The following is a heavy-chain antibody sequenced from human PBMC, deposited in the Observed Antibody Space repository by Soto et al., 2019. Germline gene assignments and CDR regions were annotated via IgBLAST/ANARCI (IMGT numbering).Heavy chain of an antibody. J-gene: IGHJ3*02. CDR2: IKQDGSEK. V-gene: IGHV3-7*01. CDR3: ARDAGYYSNDAFDI. CDR1: GFTFSSYW. Sequence: EVQLVESGGGLVQPGGSLRLSCAASGFTFSSYWMSWVRQAPGKGLEWVANIKQDGSEKYYVDSVKGRFTISRDNANSALDMQMNSLIAEDTAVYYCARDAGYYSNDAFDIWGQGRMVTVSS. D-gene: IGHD3-22*01.